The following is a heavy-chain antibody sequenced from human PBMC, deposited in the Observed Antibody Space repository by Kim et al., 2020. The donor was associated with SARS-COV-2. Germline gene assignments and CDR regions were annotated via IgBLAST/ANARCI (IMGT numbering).Heavy chain of an antibody. D-gene: IGHD3-3*01. Sequence: SETLSLTCAVYGGSFSGYYWSWIRQPPGKGLEWIGEINHSGSTNYNPSLKSRVTISVDTSKNQFSLKLSSVTAADTAVYYCARGSRRFLEWLFLGHYFD. CDR3: ARGSRRFLEWLFLGHYFD. V-gene: IGHV4-34*01. J-gene: IGHJ4*01. CDR1: GGSFSGYY. CDR2: INHSGST.